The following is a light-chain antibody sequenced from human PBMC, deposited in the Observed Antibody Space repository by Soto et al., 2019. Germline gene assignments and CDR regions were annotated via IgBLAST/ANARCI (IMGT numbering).Light chain of an antibody. CDR2: EVS. CDR3: CSYAGGSTYV. Sequence: QSALTQPASVSGSPGQSITISCTGTSSDVGSYNLVSWYQQHPGKAPKLMIYEVSKRPSGVSNRFSGSKSGNTASLTISGLQDEDEADYYCCSYAGGSTYVFGTGTKVTVL. V-gene: IGLV2-23*02. CDR1: SSDVGSYNL. J-gene: IGLJ1*01.